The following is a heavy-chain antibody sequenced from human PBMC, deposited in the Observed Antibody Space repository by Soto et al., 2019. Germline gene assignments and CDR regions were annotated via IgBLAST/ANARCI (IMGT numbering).Heavy chain of an antibody. CDR1: GFNFNNYN. J-gene: IGHJ6*02. CDR2: VSYEGNNK. V-gene: IGHV3-30*03. Sequence: QVQLVESGGGVVQPGGSLRLSCAASGFNFNNYNLHWVRQAPGKGLEWVSVVSYEGNNKYYGDSVKGRSNISKDDSKTTVYLHMTNLRSEDTAHYYGARAGRTTCQPYSSNYYGMDCWGLGTMVTVSS. CDR3: ARAGRTTCQPYSSNYYGMDC. D-gene: IGHD2-21*01.